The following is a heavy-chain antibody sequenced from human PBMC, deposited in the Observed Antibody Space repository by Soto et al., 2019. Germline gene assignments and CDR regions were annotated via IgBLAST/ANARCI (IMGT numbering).Heavy chain of an antibody. J-gene: IGHJ5*02. Sequence: QVTLKESGPVLVKPTETLTLTCTVSGFSLSNARMGVSWIRQPTGKALEWLAHIFSNDEKSYSTSLKSRLTISKDTSKSQVVLTMTNMDPVDTATYYCAGLWCSGGSCYTNDPWGQGTLVTVSS. CDR3: AGLWCSGGSCYTNDP. D-gene: IGHD2-15*01. V-gene: IGHV2-26*01. CDR2: IFSNDEK. CDR1: GFSLSNARMG.